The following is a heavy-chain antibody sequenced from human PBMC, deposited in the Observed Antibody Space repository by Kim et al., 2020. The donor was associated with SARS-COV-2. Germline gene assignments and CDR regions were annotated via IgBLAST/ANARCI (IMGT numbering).Heavy chain of an antibody. V-gene: IGHV7-4-1*02. CDR1: GYTFTSYA. CDR2: INTNTGNP. CDR3: ARAVEVLALPAAPHYWFDP. D-gene: IGHD2-2*01. Sequence: ASVKVSCKASGYTFTSYAMSWVRQAPGQGLEWMGWINTNTGNPTYAPGFTGRFVFSLDTSVSTAYLQISSLKAEDSAFYYCARAVEVLALPAAPHYWFDPWGQGSLVTVSS. J-gene: IGHJ5*02.